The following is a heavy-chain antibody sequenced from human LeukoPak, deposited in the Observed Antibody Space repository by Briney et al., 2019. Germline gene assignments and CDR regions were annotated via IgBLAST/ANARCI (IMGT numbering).Heavy chain of an antibody. CDR2: INHSGST. V-gene: IGHV4-34*01. CDR1: GGSFSGYY. D-gene: IGHD3-16*01. J-gene: IGHJ6*04. Sequence: SETLSLTCAVYGGSFSGYYWSWIRQPPGKGLEWIGEINHSGSTNYNPSLKSRVTISVDTSKNQFSLKLSSVTAADTAVYYCARDGGSYYYGMDVWGKGTTVTVSS. CDR3: ARDGGSYYYGMDV.